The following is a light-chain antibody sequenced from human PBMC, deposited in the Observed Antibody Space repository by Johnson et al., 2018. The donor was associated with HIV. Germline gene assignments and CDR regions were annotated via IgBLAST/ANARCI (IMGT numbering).Light chain of an antibody. CDR2: ENN. V-gene: IGLV1-51*02. J-gene: IGLJ1*01. Sequence: QSVLTQPPSVSAAPGQKVTISCSGSSSNIGNNYVSWYQQLPGTAPKLLIYENNKRPSGIPDRFSGSKSGTSATLGITGLQAGDAADYYCGTWDSSLSADVVGPGPKVTVL. CDR1: SSNIGNNY. CDR3: GTWDSSLSADV.